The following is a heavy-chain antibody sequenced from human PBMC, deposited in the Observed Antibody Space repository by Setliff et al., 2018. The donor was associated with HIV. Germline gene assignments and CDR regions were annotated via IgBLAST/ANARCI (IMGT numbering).Heavy chain of an antibody. V-gene: IGHV1-46*01. Sequence: GASVKVSCKASGYTFINYAMNWVRQAPGQGLEWMGIINPSGGSITYAQKFQGRVTITRDTSTSTVYMELSSLRSEDTAVYYCAKDMSTDWYTVSGFDLWGQGTLVTVSS. J-gene: IGHJ5*02. D-gene: IGHD3-9*01. CDR3: AKDMSTDWYTVSGFDL. CDR2: INPSGGSI. CDR1: GYTFINYA.